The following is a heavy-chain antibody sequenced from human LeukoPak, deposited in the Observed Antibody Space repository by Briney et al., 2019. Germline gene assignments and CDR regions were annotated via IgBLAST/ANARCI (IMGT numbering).Heavy chain of an antibody. CDR3: AREAGGDWNINWFDP. Sequence: SETLSLTCAVYGGSFSGYYWSWIRQPPGKGLEWIGEINHSGSTNYNPSLKSRVTISVDTSKNQFSLKLSSVTAADTAVYYCAREAGGDWNINWFDPWGQGTLVTVSS. J-gene: IGHJ5*02. D-gene: IGHD1/OR15-1a*01. CDR2: INHSGST. V-gene: IGHV4-34*01. CDR1: GGSFSGYY.